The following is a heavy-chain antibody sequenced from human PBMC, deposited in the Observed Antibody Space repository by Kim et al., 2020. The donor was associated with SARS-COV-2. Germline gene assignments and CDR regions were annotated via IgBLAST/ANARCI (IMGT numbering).Heavy chain of an antibody. Sequence: SETLSLTCTVSGGSISSSSYYWGWIRQPPGKGLEWIGSIYYSGSTYYNPSLTSRVTISVDTSKNQFSLKLSSVTAADTAVYYCARGTSLGDRYIDYWCQGTLVTVSS. J-gene: IGHJ4*02. CDR3: ARGTSLGDRYIDY. CDR2: IYYSGST. V-gene: IGHV4-39*01. CDR1: GGSISSSSYY. D-gene: IGHD2-2*01.